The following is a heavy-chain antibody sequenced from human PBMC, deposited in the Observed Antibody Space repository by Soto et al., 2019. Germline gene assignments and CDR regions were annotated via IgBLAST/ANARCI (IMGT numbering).Heavy chain of an antibody. Sequence: QVRLQESGPGLVKPSETLSLTCTVSGASISNYYWSWIRQPAGKGLECLGRIYASGTTTYNPSHRSRVTMSVDTSKNQFSLNLNSVSAADTADYYCARESRSELGTVEYWGQGTLVTVSS. CDR2: IYASGTT. V-gene: IGHV4-4*07. D-gene: IGHD1-1*01. J-gene: IGHJ4*02. CDR3: ARESRSELGTVEY. CDR1: GASISNYY.